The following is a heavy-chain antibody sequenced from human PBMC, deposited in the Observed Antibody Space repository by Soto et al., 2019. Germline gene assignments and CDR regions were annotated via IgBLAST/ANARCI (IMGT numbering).Heavy chain of an antibody. CDR1: GYSFSDYY. J-gene: IGHJ5*02. Sequence: QVQLEQSGAEVKKPGASVRVSCKASGYSFSDYYIHWVRQAPGQGLEWMGWIVPTNGGTKYAQKFQDRVNLTRDTSIPTAYMELSRLRSDDTAVYYCARGTFDSSDNYCAGWFDPWGQGTLVTVSS. V-gene: IGHV1-2*02. CDR3: ARGTFDSSDNYCAGWFDP. D-gene: IGHD3-22*01. CDR2: IVPTNGGT.